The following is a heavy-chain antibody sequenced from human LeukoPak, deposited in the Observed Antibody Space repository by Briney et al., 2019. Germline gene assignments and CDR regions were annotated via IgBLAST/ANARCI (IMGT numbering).Heavy chain of an antibody. J-gene: IGHJ3*02. Sequence: GGSLRLSCAPSGFMLSSYWMSWVRQAPGKGLEGVASIKQDGSEKYYVVSVRGRFTISRDNTKNSVYLQMNSLRAEDTAVYYCAAGNVFDIWGQGTLVTVSS. V-gene: IGHV3-7*01. CDR1: GFMLSSYW. CDR2: IKQDGSEK. CDR3: AAGNVFDI. D-gene: IGHD1-14*01.